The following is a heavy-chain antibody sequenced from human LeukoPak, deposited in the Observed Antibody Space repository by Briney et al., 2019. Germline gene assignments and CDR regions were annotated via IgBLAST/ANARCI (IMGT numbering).Heavy chain of an antibody. CDR1: GLTFSSNS. Sequence: PGGSLRLSCVASGLTFSSNSMNGVRQATGKGLEWISYISSGSPTIYYADSVKGRFTISRDNAKNSLYLQMNSLRDEDTAVYYCARTRGYFDFWGQGTLVTVSS. CDR2: ISSGSPTI. V-gene: IGHV3-48*02. CDR3: ARTRGYFDF. J-gene: IGHJ4*02.